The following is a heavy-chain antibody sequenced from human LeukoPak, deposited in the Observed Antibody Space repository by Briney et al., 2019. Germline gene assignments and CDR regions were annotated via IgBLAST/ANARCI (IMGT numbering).Heavy chain of an antibody. CDR2: INHSGST. V-gene: IGHV4-34*01. CDR3: ARRIMITFGGVIVIQDGLSWFDP. D-gene: IGHD3-16*02. CDR1: GGSFSGYY. J-gene: IGHJ5*02. Sequence: SETLSLTCAVYGGSFSGYYWSWIRQPPGKGLEWIGEINHSGSTNYNPSLKSRVTISVDTSKNQFSLKLSSVTAADTAVYYCARRIMITFGGVIVIQDGLSWFDPWGQGTLVTVSS.